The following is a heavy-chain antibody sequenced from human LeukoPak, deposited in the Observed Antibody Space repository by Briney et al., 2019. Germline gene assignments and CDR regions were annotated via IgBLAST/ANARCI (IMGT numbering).Heavy chain of an antibody. J-gene: IGHJ4*02. Sequence: ASVKISRKASGYTFTGFYMHWVRQAPGQGLEWMGWINPDSGGTNYAQKFQGRVTVTRDTSISTAYMELSRLTSDDTAVYYCARLNSGYDYFDYWGQGTLVTVSS. CDR2: INPDSGGT. CDR3: ARLNSGYDYFDY. CDR1: GYTFTGFY. V-gene: IGHV1-2*02. D-gene: IGHD5-12*01.